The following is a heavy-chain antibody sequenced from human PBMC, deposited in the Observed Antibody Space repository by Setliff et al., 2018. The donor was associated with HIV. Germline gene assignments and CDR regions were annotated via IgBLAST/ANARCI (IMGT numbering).Heavy chain of an antibody. CDR3: ARERPNSLYFDF. V-gene: IGHV3-7*05. D-gene: IGHD7-27*01. J-gene: IGHJ4*02. CDR2: INQDGSEK. CDR1: GFTFSSYW. Sequence: GSLRLSCEASGFTFSSYWMIWVRQAPEKGLEWVANINQDGSEKQYVDSVKGRFTVSRDNAKNSLYLQMDSLRVEDTAVYYCARERPNSLYFDFWGQGTRVTVSS.